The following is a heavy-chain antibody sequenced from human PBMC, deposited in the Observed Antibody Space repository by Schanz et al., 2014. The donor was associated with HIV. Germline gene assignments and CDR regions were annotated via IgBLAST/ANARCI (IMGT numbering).Heavy chain of an antibody. D-gene: IGHD3-10*01. V-gene: IGHV3-21*01. J-gene: IGHJ6*02. CDR2: IDRSSSYK. CDR3: AREDGWFGDIYYCGLDV. Sequence: EVQLVESGGGLVKPGGSLRLSCAASRFTFSVYAMNWVRQAPGKGLEWVSSIDRSSSYKYYADSVKGRFTISRDNAKNSLYLQMNTLRAEDTAVYYCAREDGWFGDIYYCGLDVWGRGTTVTVSS. CDR1: RFTFSVYA.